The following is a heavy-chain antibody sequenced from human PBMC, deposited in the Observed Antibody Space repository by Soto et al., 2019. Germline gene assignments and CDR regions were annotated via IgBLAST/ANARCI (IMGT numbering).Heavy chain of an antibody. CDR3: VRWGNWKVPDH. J-gene: IGHJ4*02. V-gene: IGHV3-33*01. CDR1: GFTLSSHG. D-gene: IGHD1-1*01. Sequence: QVQLVESGGGVVQPGTSLSLSCAASGFTLSSHGMHWVRQAPGKGPGWVAVIWYDGSTKYYADSGRGRFSISRDNAKNILYLQMSSLRVEDTAVYHCVRWGNWKVPDHWGQGTLVTVSS. CDR2: IWYDGSTK.